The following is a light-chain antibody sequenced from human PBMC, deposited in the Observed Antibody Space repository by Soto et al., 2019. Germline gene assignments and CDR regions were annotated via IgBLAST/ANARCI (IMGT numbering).Light chain of an antibody. CDR3: QQYHTDWT. Sequence: DIQMTQSPSTLSASAGDTVTITGRASESIDNWLAWYQQKPGKAPKLLLFAASTLVGAVPSRFSGRGSGTEFTITISSPQSDYCATYYCQQYHTDWTFGQGTKVEIK. CDR1: ESIDNW. V-gene: IGKV1-5*01. CDR2: AAS. J-gene: IGKJ1*01.